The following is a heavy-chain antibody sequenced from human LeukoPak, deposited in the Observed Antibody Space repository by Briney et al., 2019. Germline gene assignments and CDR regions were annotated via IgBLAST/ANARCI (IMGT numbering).Heavy chain of an antibody. CDR2: IKQDGSEK. D-gene: IGHD3-3*01. Sequence: GGSLRLSCVASGFMFSSRDWMTWVRQAPGKGLEWVANIKQDGSEKYYVDSVKGRFTISRDNAKNSLYLQMNSLRAEDTAVYYCARDRYDFWSGIFDYWGQGTLVTVSS. J-gene: IGHJ4*02. CDR3: ARDRYDFWSGIFDY. V-gene: IGHV3-7*01. CDR1: GFMFSSRDW.